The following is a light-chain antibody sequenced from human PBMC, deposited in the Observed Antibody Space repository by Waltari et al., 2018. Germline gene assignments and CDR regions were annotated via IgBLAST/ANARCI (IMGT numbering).Light chain of an antibody. CDR3: QHYVNLPAT. J-gene: IGKJ1*01. CDR1: QSISHY. Sequence: EVVLTQSPGTLSLSPGEGATLSCRASQSISHYLAWYQQKPGQAPRLLIDHASSRATGIPDRFSGSGSGTDFSLTISRLEPEDFAVYYCQHYVNLPATFGQGTKVEI. V-gene: IGKV3-20*01. CDR2: HAS.